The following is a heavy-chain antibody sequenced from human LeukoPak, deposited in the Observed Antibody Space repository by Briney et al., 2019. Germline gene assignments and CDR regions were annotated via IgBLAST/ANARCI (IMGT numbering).Heavy chain of an antibody. CDR2: MNPNSGNT. V-gene: IGHV1-8*02. J-gene: IGHJ4*02. D-gene: IGHD7-27*01. Sequence: ASVKVSCKSSGYTFTSYDINWVRQATGQGLEWVGCMNPNSGNTGYAQKFQGRVTITRNTSINTAHGAQSSERSVHRPVLFCARGAYWGSSEGFDYWGQGTLVTVSS. CDR3: ARGAYWGSSEGFDY. CDR1: GYTFTSYD.